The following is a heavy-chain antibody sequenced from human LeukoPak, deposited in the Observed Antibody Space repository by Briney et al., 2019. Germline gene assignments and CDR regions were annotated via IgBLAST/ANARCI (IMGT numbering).Heavy chain of an antibody. V-gene: IGHV4-39*01. CDR1: GGSISSSSYY. D-gene: IGHD3-22*01. J-gene: IGHJ3*02. CDR2: ISYSGST. CDR3: ASCYYYDSSGYYYKAFDI. Sequence: SETLSLTCTVSGGSISSSSYYWGWIRQPPGKGLEWIGSISYSGSTYYNPSLKSRVTISVDTSKNQFSLKLSSVTAADTAVYYCASCYYYDSSGYYYKAFDIWGQRTMVTVSS.